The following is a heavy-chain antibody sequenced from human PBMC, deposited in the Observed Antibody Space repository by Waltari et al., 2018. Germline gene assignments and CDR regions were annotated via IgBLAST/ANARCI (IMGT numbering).Heavy chain of an antibody. Sequence: VQLVESGGGLVHPGGSLRVSCVVSGFIFADHYMDWVTQAPGKAPEWVGRIANRANSYITEYPASMKGRFTISREDSKNLLFLQMTDLKSEDTAIYYCVRGGYYYDSNGGYFQFWGRGTLVTVSS. CDR3: VRGGYYYDSNGGYFQF. CDR1: GFIFADHY. V-gene: IGHV3-72*01. CDR2: IANRANSYIT. J-gene: IGHJ1*01. D-gene: IGHD3-22*01.